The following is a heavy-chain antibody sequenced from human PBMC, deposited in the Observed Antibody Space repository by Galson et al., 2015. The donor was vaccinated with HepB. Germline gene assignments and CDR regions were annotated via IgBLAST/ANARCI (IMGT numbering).Heavy chain of an antibody. CDR2: ITPIFGRA. J-gene: IGHJ6*02. D-gene: IGHD3-10*01. Sequence: SVKVSCKASGGTFRNYAISWVRQAPGQGLEWMGGITPIFGRANYAQKFQGRVTITADESTSTVYMELSNLRSEDTAVYYCASLWFGSSNYYGMDVWGQGTTVTVSS. CDR1: GGTFRNYA. CDR3: ASLWFGSSNYYGMDV. V-gene: IGHV1-69*13.